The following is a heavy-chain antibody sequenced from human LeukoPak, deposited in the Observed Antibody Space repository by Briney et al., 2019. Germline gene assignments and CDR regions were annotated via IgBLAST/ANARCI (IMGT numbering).Heavy chain of an antibody. D-gene: IGHD6-13*01. CDR1: GGSISSSSYY. J-gene: IGHJ6*02. CDR3: ARHGDSSSWSFYYYYGMDV. CDR2: IYYSGST. Sequence: SETLSLTCTVSGGSISSSSYYWGWIRQPPGKVLEWIGSIYYSGSTYYNPSLKSRVTTSVDTSKNQFSLKLSSVTAADTAVYYCARHGDSSSWSFYYYYGMDVWGQGTTVTVSS. V-gene: IGHV4-39*01.